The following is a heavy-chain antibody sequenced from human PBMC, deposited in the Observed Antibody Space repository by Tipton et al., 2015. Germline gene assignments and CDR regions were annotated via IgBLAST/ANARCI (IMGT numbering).Heavy chain of an antibody. CDR1: GGSISSSSYY. D-gene: IGHD3-10*01. CDR3: ARLHAGVNS. J-gene: IGHJ4*02. CDR2: IYYSVST. V-gene: IGHV4-39*01. Sequence: TLSLTCTVSGGSISSSSYYWGWIRQPPGKGLEWIGSIYYSVSTYYNPSLKSRVTISVDTSKNQFSLKLSSVTAADTAVYYCARLHAGVNSWGQGTLVTVSS.